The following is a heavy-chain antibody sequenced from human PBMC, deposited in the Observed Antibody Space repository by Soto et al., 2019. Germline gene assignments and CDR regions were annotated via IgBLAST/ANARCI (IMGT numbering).Heavy chain of an antibody. J-gene: IGHJ4*02. CDR2: ISGSGGST. CDR3: AKDDSGRGGALDY. CDR1: GYTFSSHG. V-gene: IGHV3-23*01. Sequence: EVQLLESGGGLVQPGGSLRISCAASGYTFSSHGMTWVRQAPGKGLEWVSAISGSGGSTYYADSVKGRFTISRDNSKNTLYLQMNSLRAEDTAVYYCAKDDSGRGGALDYWGQGTLVTVSS. D-gene: IGHD2-21*01.